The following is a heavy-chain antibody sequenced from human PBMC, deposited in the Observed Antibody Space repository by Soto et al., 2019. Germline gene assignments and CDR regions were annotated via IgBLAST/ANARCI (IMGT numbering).Heavy chain of an antibody. CDR3: ARLSSGTDDSSGYLDY. CDR2: IYPGDSDT. Sequence: GESLKISCKGSGYSFTSYWIGWVRQMPGKGLEWMGIIYPGDSDTRYSPSFQGQVTISADKSTSTAYLQWSSLKASDTAMYYCARLSSGTDDSSGYLDYWGQGTLVTVS. CDR1: GYSFTSYW. V-gene: IGHV5-51*01. D-gene: IGHD3-22*01. J-gene: IGHJ4*02.